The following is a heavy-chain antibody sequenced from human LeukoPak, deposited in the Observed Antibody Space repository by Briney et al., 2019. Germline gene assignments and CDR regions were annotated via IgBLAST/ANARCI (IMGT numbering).Heavy chain of an antibody. CDR1: GFTFSTFS. CDR3: AKADLGELYPNYFN. D-gene: IGHD3-16*01. CDR2: ISGRSNYI. J-gene: IGHJ4*01. V-gene: IGHV3-21*01. Sequence: GGSLRLSCAASGFTFSTFSMNWVRQAPGKGLEWVSSISGRSNYIFYADSVKGRFTISRDNAENSLYLLLNSLRVEDTAVYYFAKADLGELYPNYFNYGAKEPWAPS.